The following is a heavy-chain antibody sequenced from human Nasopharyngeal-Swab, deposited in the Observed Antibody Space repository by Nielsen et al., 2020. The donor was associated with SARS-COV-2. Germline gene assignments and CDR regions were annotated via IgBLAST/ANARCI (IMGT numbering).Heavy chain of an antibody. D-gene: IGHD1-26*01. CDR1: GFTFTSYA. Sequence: GESLKISCAASGFTFTSYAMHWVRQAPGQGLECMAVISYDGSNKYYADSVKGRFTISRDNSKNTLYLQMNSLRAEDTAVYYCARVRVGTTNFDYWGQGTLVTVSS. CDR2: ISYDGSNK. CDR3: ARVRVGTTNFDY. J-gene: IGHJ4*02. V-gene: IGHV3-30-3*01.